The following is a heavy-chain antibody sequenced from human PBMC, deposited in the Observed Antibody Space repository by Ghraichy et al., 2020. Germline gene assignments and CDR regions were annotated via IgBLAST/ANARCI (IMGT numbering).Heavy chain of an antibody. CDR3: VRHGDFWSGAKYYFDY. D-gene: IGHD3-3*01. CDR1: GGSISSSSYY. J-gene: IGHJ4*02. CDR2: IYYSGST. Sequence: SETLSLTCTVSGGSISSSSYYWGWIRQPPGKGLEWIGSIYYSGSTYYNPSLKSRVTISVDTSKNQFSLKLSSVTAADTAVYYCVRHGDFWSGAKYYFDYWGQGTLVTVSS. V-gene: IGHV4-39*01.